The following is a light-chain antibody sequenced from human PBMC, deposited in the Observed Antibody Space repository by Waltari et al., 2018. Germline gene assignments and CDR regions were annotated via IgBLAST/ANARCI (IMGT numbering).Light chain of an antibody. V-gene: IGLV2-14*01. Sequence: QSALTQPASVSGSPGQSITISCTGTSSDVGRYNYVSWYQQHPGKAPKLMIYDVTKRPSGFSNRFSGSKSGNTASLTISGLQAEDEADYYCSSYTSSSTWVFGGGTKLTVL. CDR2: DVT. CDR1: SSDVGRYNY. J-gene: IGLJ3*02. CDR3: SSYTSSSTWV.